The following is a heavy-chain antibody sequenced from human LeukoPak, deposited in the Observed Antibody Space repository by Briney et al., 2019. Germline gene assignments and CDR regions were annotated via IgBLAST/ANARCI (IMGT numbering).Heavy chain of an antibody. CDR1: GFTFSSYS. D-gene: IGHD3-10*01. CDR2: ISSSSSDI. V-gene: IGHV3-21*01. J-gene: IGHJ4*02. CDR3: ARAIHRGPLGADNAAFDY. Sequence: PGGSLRLSCAASGFTFSSYSMNWVRQAPGKGLEWVSSISSSSSDIYHAESVKGRFTMSRDNAKNSLYLQMNSLRAEDTPVYYCARAIHRGPLGADNAAFDYWGQGTLVTASS.